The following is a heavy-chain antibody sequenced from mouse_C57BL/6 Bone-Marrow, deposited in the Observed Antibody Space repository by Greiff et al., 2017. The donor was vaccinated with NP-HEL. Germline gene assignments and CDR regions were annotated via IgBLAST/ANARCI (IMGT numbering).Heavy chain of an antibody. CDR2: IYPGDGDT. J-gene: IGHJ1*03. CDR1: GYAFSSYW. Sequence: QVQLQQSGAELVKPGASVKISCKASGYAFSSYWMNWVKQRPGKGLEWIGQIYPGDGDTNYNGKFKGKATLTADKSSSTAYMQLSILTSEDSAVYFCARGGYYYGSSPHWYFDVWGTGTTVTVSS. CDR3: ARGGYYYGSSPHWYFDV. V-gene: IGHV1-80*01. D-gene: IGHD1-1*01.